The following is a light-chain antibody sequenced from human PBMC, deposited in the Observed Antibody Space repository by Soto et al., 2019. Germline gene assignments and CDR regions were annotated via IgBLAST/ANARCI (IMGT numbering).Light chain of an antibody. CDR2: EVN. V-gene: IGLV2-14*01. CDR3: TSWTTSTTMI. Sequence: QSALTQPASVSGSPGQSITISSTGTSSDIGAYTFVSWYQQHPGKAPKLMLYEVNIRPSGVSNRFSGSKSGNTASLTISGLQAEDEADYYCTSWTTSTTMIFGGVTKVTVL. J-gene: IGLJ2*01. CDR1: SSDIGAYTF.